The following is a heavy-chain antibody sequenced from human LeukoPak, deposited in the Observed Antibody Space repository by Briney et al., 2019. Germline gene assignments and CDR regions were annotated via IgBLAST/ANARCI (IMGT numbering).Heavy chain of an antibody. D-gene: IGHD5-18*01. CDR1: GGSISSYY. CDR3: ARDRSSYGLFDY. Sequence: PSETLSLTCTVSGGSISSYYWSWIRQPPGKGLEWIGYIYYSGSTNYNPSLKSRVTISVDTSKNQFSLKLSSVTAADTAVYYCARDRSSYGLFDYWGQGTLVTVSS. V-gene: IGHV4-59*01. CDR2: IYYSGST. J-gene: IGHJ4*02.